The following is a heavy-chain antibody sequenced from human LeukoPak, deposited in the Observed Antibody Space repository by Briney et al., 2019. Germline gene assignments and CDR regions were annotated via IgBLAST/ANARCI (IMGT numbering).Heavy chain of an antibody. CDR2: IRSDGSDK. D-gene: IGHD3-9*01. CDR1: GFSFSSFG. V-gene: IGHV3-30*02. CDR3: AKDGSRHYDILTGYLTDAFDI. Sequence: PGGSLRLSCAASGFSFSSFGMHWVRQAPGKGLEWVAFIRSDGSDKYCADSVKGRFTISRDDSKNTLYLQMNSLRTEDAALYYCAKDGSRHYDILTGYLTDAFDIWGQGTMVTVSS. J-gene: IGHJ3*02.